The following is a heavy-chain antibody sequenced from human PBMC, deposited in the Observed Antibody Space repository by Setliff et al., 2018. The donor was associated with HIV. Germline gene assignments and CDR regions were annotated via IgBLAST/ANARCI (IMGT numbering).Heavy chain of an antibody. Sequence: SETLSLTCTVSGDSISSYYWSWIRQPPGKGLEWIGYIYTSGITDYNPSLKSRVTISGDASKNQFSLKLSSVTAADTAVYYCAGDRRGYYYGSGSCYMDVWGTGTTVTVSS. D-gene: IGHD3-10*01. CDR3: AGDRRGYYYGSGSCYMDV. J-gene: IGHJ6*03. V-gene: IGHV4-4*08. CDR1: GDSISSYY. CDR2: IYTSGIT.